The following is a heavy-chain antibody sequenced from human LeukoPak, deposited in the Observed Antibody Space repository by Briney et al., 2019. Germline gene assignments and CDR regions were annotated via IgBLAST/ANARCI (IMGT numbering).Heavy chain of an antibody. V-gene: IGHV1-69*04. CDR1: GATFSSYA. CDR2: IIPILGIA. J-gene: IGHJ3*02. CDR3: AREYSEVGAADGHAFDI. Sequence: SVKVSCNASGATFSSYAISWVRQAPGQGLEWMGRIIPILGIANYAQKFQGRVTTTADKSTSTAYMELSSLRSEATAVYCCAREYSEVGAADGHAFDIWGQGTMVTVSS. D-gene: IGHD1-26*01.